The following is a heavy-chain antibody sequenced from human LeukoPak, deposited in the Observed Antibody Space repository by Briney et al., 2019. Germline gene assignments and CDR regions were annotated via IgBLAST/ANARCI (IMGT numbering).Heavy chain of an antibody. Sequence: PGGSLRLSCATSGFTFEDYNMHWVRQAPGKGLEWVSGISGNSGSIGYGDSVKGRFTISRDNAKKSLYLQMSSLRDEDTAFYYCAKGFLVVTSHSDYWGLGTLVTVSS. CDR2: ISGNSGSI. D-gene: IGHD2-15*01. V-gene: IGHV3-9*01. CDR1: GFTFEDYN. CDR3: AKGFLVVTSHSDY. J-gene: IGHJ4*02.